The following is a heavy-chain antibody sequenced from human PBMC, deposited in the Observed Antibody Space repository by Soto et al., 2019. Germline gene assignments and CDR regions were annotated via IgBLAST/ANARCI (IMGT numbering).Heavy chain of an antibody. Sequence: QVQLVESGGGVVQPGRSLRLSCAASGFTFSSYGMHWVRQAPGKGLEWVAGIWYDGSNKYYADSVKGRFTISRDNSKNALYLQMNSLRAEDTAVYYCARDSSMVRGVSEYDYYYYMDVWGKGTTVTVSS. CDR1: GFTFSSYG. D-gene: IGHD3-10*01. J-gene: IGHJ6*03. V-gene: IGHV3-33*01. CDR2: IWYDGSNK. CDR3: ARDSSMVRGVSEYDYYYYMDV.